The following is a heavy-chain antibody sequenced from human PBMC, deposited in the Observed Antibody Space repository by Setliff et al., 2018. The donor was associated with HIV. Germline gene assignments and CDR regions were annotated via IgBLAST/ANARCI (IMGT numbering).Heavy chain of an antibody. CDR1: GFTFSDYY. CDR2: IDTSGSTI. V-gene: IGHV3-11*04. J-gene: IGHJ6*01. CDR3: ARRGYGYTWFGDYEYYGMDV. Sequence: PGGSLRLSCAASGFTFSDYYMSWIRQAPGKGLEWVSYIDTSGSTIYYADSVKGRFTISRDNAKNSLYLQMNSLRAEDTAVYYCARRGYGYTWFGDYEYYGMDVWGQGTTVTVS. D-gene: IGHD3-16*01.